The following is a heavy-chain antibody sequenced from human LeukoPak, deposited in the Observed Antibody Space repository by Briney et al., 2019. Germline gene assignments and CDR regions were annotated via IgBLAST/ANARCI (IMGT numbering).Heavy chain of an antibody. CDR2: ISAYNGHT. CDR3: ARDVVGATSFDY. Sequence: ASVKVSCKASGYTFTSYGISWVRQALGQGLEWMGWISAYNGHTNYAQKLQGRVTMTTDTSTSTAYKELKSLRSDDTALYYCARDVVGATSFDYWGQGTLVTVSS. CDR1: GYTFTSYG. D-gene: IGHD1-26*01. J-gene: IGHJ4*02. V-gene: IGHV1-18*01.